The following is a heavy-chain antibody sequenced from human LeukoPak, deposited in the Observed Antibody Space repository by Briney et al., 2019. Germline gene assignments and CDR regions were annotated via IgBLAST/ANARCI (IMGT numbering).Heavy chain of an antibody. J-gene: IGHJ4*02. V-gene: IGHV3-23*01. CDR2: ISGSGGST. CDR3: TSLSDAIASFGTRNY. D-gene: IGHD6-13*01. CDR1: GITFSSYA. Sequence: GGSLRLSCAASGITFSSYAISWVRQAPGKGLEWVSAISGSGGSTYYADSVKGRFTISRDNSKNTLYLQMNSLRAEDTAVYYCTSLSDAIASFGTRNYWGQGTLVTVSS.